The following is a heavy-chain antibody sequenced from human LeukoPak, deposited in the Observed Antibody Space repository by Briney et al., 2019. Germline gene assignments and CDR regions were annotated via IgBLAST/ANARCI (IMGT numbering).Heavy chain of an antibody. CDR3: AKDLGKGYYYYYGMDV. V-gene: IGHV3-9*01. CDR1: GFTFDDYA. J-gene: IGHJ6*02. CDR2: ISWNSGSI. Sequence: PGRSLRLSCAASGFTFDDYAMHWVRQAPGKGLEGVSGISWNSGSIDYADSVKGRFTISRDNAKNSLYLHMNSLRAEDTALYYCAKDLGKGYYYYYGMDVWGQGTTVTVSS.